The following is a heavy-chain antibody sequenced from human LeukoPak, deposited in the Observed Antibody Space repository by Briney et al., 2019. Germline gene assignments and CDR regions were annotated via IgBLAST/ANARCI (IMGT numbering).Heavy chain of an antibody. D-gene: IGHD1-20*01. Sequence: GGSLRLSCAASGFTVSSNYMSGVRQASGKGLEWVSVIYSGGSTYYADSVKGRFTISRDNSKNTLYLQMNSLRAEDTAVYYCARDRYNWNGCFDYWGQGTLVTVSS. CDR2: IYSGGST. CDR3: ARDRYNWNGCFDY. V-gene: IGHV3-66*02. J-gene: IGHJ4*02. CDR1: GFTVSSNY.